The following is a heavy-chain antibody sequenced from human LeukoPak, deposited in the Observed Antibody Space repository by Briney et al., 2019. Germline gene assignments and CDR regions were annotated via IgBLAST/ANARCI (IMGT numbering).Heavy chain of an antibody. CDR1: GGSISSGGYY. V-gene: IGHV4-30-2*01. J-gene: IGHJ4*02. D-gene: IGHD3-10*01. Sequence: SQTLSLTCTVSGGSISSGGYYWSWIRQPPGKGLEWIGYIYHSGSTYYNPSLKGRVTISVDRSKNQFSLKLSSVTAADTAVYYCARSHPDQVTLYYFDYWGQGTLVTVSS. CDR2: IYHSGST. CDR3: ARSHPDQVTLYYFDY.